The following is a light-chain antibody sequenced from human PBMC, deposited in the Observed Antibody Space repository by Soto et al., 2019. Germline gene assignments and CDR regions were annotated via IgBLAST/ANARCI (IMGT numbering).Light chain of an antibody. J-gene: IGLJ2*01. CDR2: DVT. CDR1: SSDIGGYNY. CDR3: SSYTNTGTSGVV. V-gene: IGLV2-14*03. Sequence: QSVLTQPASVSGSPGQSITISCTGTSSDIGGYNYVSWYQQHPGKAPKLMIFDVTNRPSGVSDRFSGSKSGNTASLTISGLQPEAEADYYCSSYTNTGTSGVVFGGGTKLTVL.